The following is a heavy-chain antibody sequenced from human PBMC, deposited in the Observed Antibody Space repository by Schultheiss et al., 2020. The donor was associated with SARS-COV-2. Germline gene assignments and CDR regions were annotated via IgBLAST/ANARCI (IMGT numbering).Heavy chain of an antibody. J-gene: IGHJ4*02. CDR1: GGSFSGYY. Sequence: SETLSLTCAVYGGSFSGYYWSWIRQPPGKGLEWIGEINHSGSTNYNPSLKSRVTISVDTSKNQFSLKLSSVTAADTAVYYCARGVVVVAATRVFYFDYWGQGTLVTVSS. V-gene: IGHV4-34*01. D-gene: IGHD2-15*01. CDR3: ARGVVVVAATRVFYFDY. CDR2: INHSGST.